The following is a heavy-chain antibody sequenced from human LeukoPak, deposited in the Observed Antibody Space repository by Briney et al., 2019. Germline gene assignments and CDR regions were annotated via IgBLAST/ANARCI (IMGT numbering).Heavy chain of an antibody. CDR2: ISYDGSNK. V-gene: IGHV3-30*18. CDR3: AKTSYYGSGKYYYYGMDV. D-gene: IGHD3-10*01. J-gene: IGHJ6*02. CDR1: GFTFSSYG. Sequence: GSLRLSCAASGFTFSSYGMHWVRQAPGKGLEWVAVISYDGSNKYYADSVKGRFTISRDNSENTLYLQMNSLRAEDTAVYYCAKTSYYGSGKYYYYGMDVWGQGTTVTVSS.